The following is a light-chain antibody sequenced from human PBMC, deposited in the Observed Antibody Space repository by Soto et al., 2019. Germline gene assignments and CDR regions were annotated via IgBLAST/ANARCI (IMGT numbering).Light chain of an antibody. CDR3: QQYIHWPPLT. CDR1: QSVRSN. Sequence: EIVLTQSPATLSVSPGERATLSCRASQSVRSNLAWYQQKPGQGPRLLIFGASTRATDIPARFSGSGSGTEFTLTISSLQSEDFAVYYCQQYIHWPPLTFGVGTKVEIK. J-gene: IGKJ4*01. CDR2: GAS. V-gene: IGKV3-15*01.